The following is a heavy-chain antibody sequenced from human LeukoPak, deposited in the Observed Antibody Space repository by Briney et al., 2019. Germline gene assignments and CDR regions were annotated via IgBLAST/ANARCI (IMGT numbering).Heavy chain of an antibody. CDR2: IYHSGST. CDR3: ARAVGSSGPYNWFDP. D-gene: IGHD3-22*01. Sequence: SETLSLTCAVPGGSISSGGYSWSWIRQPPGKGLEWLGYIYHSGSTYYNPSLKSRVNISVDRSKNQFSLKLSSVTAADTAVYYCARAVGSSGPYNWFDPWGQGTLVTVSS. V-gene: IGHV4-30-2*01. J-gene: IGHJ5*02. CDR1: GGSISSGGYS.